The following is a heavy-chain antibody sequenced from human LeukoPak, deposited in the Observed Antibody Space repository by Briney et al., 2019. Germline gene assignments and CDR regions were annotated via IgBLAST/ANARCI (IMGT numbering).Heavy chain of an antibody. D-gene: IGHD4-17*01. Sequence: GGSLRLSCAASGFTFSTYSMNWVRQAPGKGLEWVANIKQDGSEKYYVDSVKGRFTISRDNAKNSLYRQMNSLRAEDTAVYYCARVLTVTIYYYYYYMDVWGKGTTVTVSS. CDR3: ARVLTVTIYYYYYYMDV. CDR2: IKQDGSEK. J-gene: IGHJ6*03. V-gene: IGHV3-7*01. CDR1: GFTFSTYS.